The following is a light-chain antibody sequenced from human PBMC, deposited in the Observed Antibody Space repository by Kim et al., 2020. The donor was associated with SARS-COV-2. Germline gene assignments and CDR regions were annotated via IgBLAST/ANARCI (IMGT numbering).Light chain of an antibody. Sequence: DIQMTQSPSSLSASVGDRVTITCQASQDIYNNLNWYQQKAGKAPKLLIFDASNLDIGVPSRFSGSGSGTDFTFTISSLQPEDIATYYCQPYAKRLSFGQGTKLEI. CDR2: DAS. V-gene: IGKV1-33*01. J-gene: IGKJ2*03. CDR3: QPYAKRLS. CDR1: QDIYNN.